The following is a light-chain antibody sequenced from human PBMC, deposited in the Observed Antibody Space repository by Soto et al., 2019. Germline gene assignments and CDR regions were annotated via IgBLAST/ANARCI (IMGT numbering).Light chain of an antibody. CDR2: EVN. Sequence: QSALTQPPSASGSPGQSVAISCTGTSSDVGGYNYVSWYQQHPGKAPKLMIYEVNKRPSGVPDRFSGSKSGNTASLTISGLQGEDEADYYCSSYTSSSWVFGGGTKLTVL. V-gene: IGLV2-8*01. CDR3: SSYTSSSWV. CDR1: SSDVGGYNY. J-gene: IGLJ3*02.